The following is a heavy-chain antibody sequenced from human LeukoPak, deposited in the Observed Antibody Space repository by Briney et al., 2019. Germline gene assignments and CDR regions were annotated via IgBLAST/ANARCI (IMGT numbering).Heavy chain of an antibody. CDR1: GFTFSSYA. J-gene: IGHJ5*02. Sequence: GGSLRLSCAASGFTFSSYAMSWVRQAPGKGLEWVSAISGRGGSTYYADSVKGRFTISRDNSKNTLYLQMNSLRAEDTAVYYCAASPVYAMVWFAPWGQGTLVTVSS. CDR3: AASPVYAMVWFAP. D-gene: IGHD2-8*01. V-gene: IGHV3-23*01. CDR2: ISGRGGST.